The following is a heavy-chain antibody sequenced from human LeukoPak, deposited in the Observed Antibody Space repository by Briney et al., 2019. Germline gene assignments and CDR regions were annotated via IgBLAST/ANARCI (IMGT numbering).Heavy chain of an antibody. CDR1: GGSISSYY. D-gene: IGHD2-2*01. Sequence: SETLSLTCTVSGGSISSYYWSWTRQPPGKGLEWIGYIYYSGSINYNPSLKSRVTISVDTSKNQFSLKLSSVTAADTAVYYCARGSSDIVVVPAAFRGAFDIWGQGTMVTVSS. CDR2: IYYSGSI. CDR3: ARGSSDIVVVPAAFRGAFDI. V-gene: IGHV4-59*01. J-gene: IGHJ3*02.